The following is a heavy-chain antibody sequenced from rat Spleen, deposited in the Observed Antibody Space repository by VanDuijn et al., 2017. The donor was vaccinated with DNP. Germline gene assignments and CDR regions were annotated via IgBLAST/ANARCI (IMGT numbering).Heavy chain of an antibody. CDR1: GFNFNDYW. D-gene: IGHD1-11*01. V-gene: IGHV4-2*01. Sequence: EVKLVESGGGLVQPGRSLKLSCAASGFNFNDYWMGWVRQAPGKGLEWIGEINKDSSTIDYNPSLKDKFTVSRENVQNTLYLQMSKLGSEDTAIYYLASGQNYGDYSDYVNYWGQGVMVTVSS. J-gene: IGHJ2*01. CDR2: INKDSSTI. CDR3: ASGQNYGDYSDYVNY.